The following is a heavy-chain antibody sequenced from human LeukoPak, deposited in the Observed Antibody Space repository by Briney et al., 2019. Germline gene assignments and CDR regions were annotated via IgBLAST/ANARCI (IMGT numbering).Heavy chain of an antibody. CDR2: INSDGSST. CDR1: GFTFSSYA. CDR3: ARGSDCSGGSCYSYWYFDL. D-gene: IGHD2-15*01. V-gene: IGHV3-74*01. Sequence: GGSLRLSCTASGFTFSSYAMSWVRQAPGKGLVWVSRINSDGSSTSYADSVKGRFTISRDNAKNTLYLQMNSLRAEDTAMYYCARGSDCSGGSCYSYWYFDLWGRGTLVTVSS. J-gene: IGHJ2*01.